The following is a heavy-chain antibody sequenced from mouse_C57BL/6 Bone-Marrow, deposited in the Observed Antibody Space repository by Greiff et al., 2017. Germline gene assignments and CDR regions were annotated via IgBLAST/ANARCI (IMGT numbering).Heavy chain of an antibody. V-gene: IGHV1-72*01. D-gene: IGHD3-3*01. CDR3: ARKGRNYFDY. Sequence: QVQLKQPGAELVKPGASVKLSCKASGYTFTSYWMHWVKQRPGRGLGWIGRIDPNSGGTKYNAKFKSKATLTVYKPPGAAYMKRSSLASEDTAVYYCARKGRNYFDYWGQGTTRTVSS. CDR1: GYTFTSYW. CDR2: IDPNSGGT. J-gene: IGHJ2*01.